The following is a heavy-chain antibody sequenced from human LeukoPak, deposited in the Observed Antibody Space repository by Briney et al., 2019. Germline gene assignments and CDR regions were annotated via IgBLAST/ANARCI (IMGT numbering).Heavy chain of an antibody. CDR2: IYYSGST. D-gene: IGHD4-17*01. CDR3: ARSGFHYEPYDY. V-gene: IGHV4-59*01. Sequence: SETLSLTCTVSGGSISSYYWSWIRQPPGKGLEWIGYIYYSGSTNYNPSLKSRVTISVDTSKNQFSLKLSSVTAADTAVYYCARSGFHYEPYDYWGQGTLVTVSS. J-gene: IGHJ4*02. CDR1: GGSISSYY.